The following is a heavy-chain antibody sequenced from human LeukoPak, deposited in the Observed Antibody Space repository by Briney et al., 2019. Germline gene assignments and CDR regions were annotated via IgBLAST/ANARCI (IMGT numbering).Heavy chain of an antibody. D-gene: IGHD3-10*01. V-gene: IGHV4-59*01. CDR2: FYYSGST. CDR1: GGSISSYY. J-gene: IGHJ4*02. CDR3: AAVRGRYYFDY. Sequence: PSETLSLTCTVLGGSISSYYWSWIRQPPGKGVEWIGYFYYSGSTNYNPSLKSRVTISINTSKIQYSLKLNSETAVDSAVDYCAAVRGRYYFDYWGQGTLVTVSS.